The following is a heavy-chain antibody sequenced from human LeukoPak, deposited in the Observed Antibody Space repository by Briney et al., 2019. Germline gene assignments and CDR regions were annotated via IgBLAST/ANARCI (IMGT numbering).Heavy chain of an antibody. J-gene: IGHJ4*02. Sequence: SETLSLTCAVYGGSFSGYYWSWIRQPPGKGLEWIGEINHSGSTSYNPSLKSRVTISVDTSKNQFSLKLSSVTAADTAVYYCARVRGSARFSSWAFDYWGQGTLVTVSS. V-gene: IGHV4-34*01. D-gene: IGHD6-13*01. CDR1: GGSFSGYY. CDR3: ARVRGSARFSSWAFDY. CDR2: INHSGST.